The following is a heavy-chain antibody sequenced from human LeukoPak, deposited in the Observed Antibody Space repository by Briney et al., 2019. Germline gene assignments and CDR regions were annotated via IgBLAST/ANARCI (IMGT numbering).Heavy chain of an antibody. D-gene: IGHD2-2*01. CDR1: GGTFSSYA. J-gene: IGHJ6*02. CDR2: IIPIFGTA. CDR3: ARADCSSTSCYPHWYYYYGMDV. V-gene: IGHV1-69*01. Sequence: SVKVSCKASGGTFSSYAISWVRQAPGQGLEWMGGIIPIFGTANYAQKFQGRVTITADGSTSTAYMELSSLRSEDTAVYYCARADCSSTSCYPHWYYYYGMDVWGQGTTVTVSS.